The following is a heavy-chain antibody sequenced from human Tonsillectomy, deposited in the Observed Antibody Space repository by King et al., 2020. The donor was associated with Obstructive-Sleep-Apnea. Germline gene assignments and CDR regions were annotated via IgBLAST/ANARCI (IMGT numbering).Heavy chain of an antibody. CDR3: VRAPGPYSSSPPPYY. V-gene: IGHV3-30*04. Sequence: VQLVESGGGVVQPGRSLRLSCAASGFTFSSYAMHWVRQAPGKGLEWVAVISYDGSNKYYADSVKGRFTISRDNSKNTLYLQMNSLRAEDTAVYYCVRAPGPYSSSPPPYYWGQGTLVTVSS. D-gene: IGHD6-6*01. CDR1: GFTFSSYA. J-gene: IGHJ4*02. CDR2: ISYDGSNK.